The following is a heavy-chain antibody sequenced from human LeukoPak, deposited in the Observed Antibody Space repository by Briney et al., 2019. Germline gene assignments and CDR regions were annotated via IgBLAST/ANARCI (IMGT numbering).Heavy chain of an antibody. J-gene: IGHJ5*02. CDR2: ISGSGGST. D-gene: IGHD3-10*01. CDR3: ARSGDRALKGNWFDP. V-gene: IGHV3-23*01. CDR1: GFTFSSYA. Sequence: PGGSLRLSCAASGFTFSSYAMSWVRQAPGKGLEWVSAISGSGGSTYYADSVKGRFTISRDNSKNTLYLQMNSLRAEDTAVYYCARSGDRALKGNWFDPWGQGTLVTVSS.